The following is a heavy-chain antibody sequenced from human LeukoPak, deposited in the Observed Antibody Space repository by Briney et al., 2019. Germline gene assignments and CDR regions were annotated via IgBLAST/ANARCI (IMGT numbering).Heavy chain of an antibody. J-gene: IGHJ4*02. D-gene: IGHD6-13*01. CDR3: ARRYSSSWYDHGLFDY. V-gene: IGHV1-18*01. CDR1: GYTFTSYG. CDR2: ISAYNGNT. Sequence: ASVTVSCKASGYTFTSYGISWVRQAPGRGLEWMGWISAYNGNTNYAQKLQGRVTMTTDTSTSTAYMELRSLRSDDTAVYYCARRYSSSWYDHGLFDYWGQGTLVTVSS.